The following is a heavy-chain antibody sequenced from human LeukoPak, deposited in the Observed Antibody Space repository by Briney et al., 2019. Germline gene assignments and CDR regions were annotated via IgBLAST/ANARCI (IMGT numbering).Heavy chain of an antibody. CDR1: GGTFISYA. CDR2: IIPIFGTA. V-gene: IGHV1-69*13. D-gene: IGHD3-22*01. CDR3: AREGDYYDSSGYHHFDY. Sequence: ASVKVSCKASGGTFISYAISWVRQAPGQGLEWMGGIIPIFGTANYARRFQGRVTITADESTSTAYMELSSLRSEDTAVYYCAREGDYYDSSGYHHFDYWGQGTLVTVSS. J-gene: IGHJ4*02.